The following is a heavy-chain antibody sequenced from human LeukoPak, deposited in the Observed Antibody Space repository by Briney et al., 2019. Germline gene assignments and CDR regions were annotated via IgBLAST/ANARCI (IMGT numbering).Heavy chain of an antibody. CDR1: GGTFSSYA. V-gene: IGHV1-69*05. CDR2: IIPIFGTA. J-gene: IGHJ4*02. Sequence: SVKVSCKASGGTFSSYAISWVRQAPGQGLEWMGGIIPIFGTANYAQKFQGRVTITTDESTSTAYMELSSLRSEDTAVYYCATRIAVPPSGWDYYFDYWGQGTLVTVSS. D-gene: IGHD6-19*01. CDR3: ATRIAVPPSGWDYYFDY.